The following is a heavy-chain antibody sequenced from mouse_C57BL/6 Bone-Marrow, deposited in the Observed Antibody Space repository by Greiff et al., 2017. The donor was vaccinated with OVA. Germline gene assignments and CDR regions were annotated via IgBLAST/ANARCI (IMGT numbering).Heavy chain of an antibody. V-gene: IGHV1-81*01. CDR3: ARWANSWFAY. Sequence: QVQLQQSGAELARPGASVTLSCKASGYTFTSYGISWVKQRTGQGLEWIGEIYPRSGNTYYNEKFKGKATLTADKSSSTAYMELRSLTSEDSAVYFCARWANSWFAYWGQGTLVTVSA. D-gene: IGHD3-1*01. CDR1: GYTFTSYG. J-gene: IGHJ3*01. CDR2: IYPRSGNT.